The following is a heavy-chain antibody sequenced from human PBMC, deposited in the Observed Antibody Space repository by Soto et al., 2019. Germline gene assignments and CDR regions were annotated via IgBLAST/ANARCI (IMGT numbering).Heavy chain of an antibody. CDR2: IYHSGST. CDR3: ARDQVGDAYYYYGMDV. J-gene: IGHJ6*02. V-gene: IGHV4-30-2*01. CDR1: GGSISSDGYS. D-gene: IGHD3-16*01. Sequence: PSETLSLTGAVSGGSISSDGYSWSWIRHPPGKGLEWIGYIYHSGSTNYNPSLKSRVTMSVDTSKNQFSLKLSSVTAADTAVYYCARDQVGDAYYYYGMDVWGQGTTVTVSS.